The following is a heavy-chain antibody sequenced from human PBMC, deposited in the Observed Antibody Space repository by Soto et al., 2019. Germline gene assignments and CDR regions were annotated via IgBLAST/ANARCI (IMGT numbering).Heavy chain of an antibody. CDR1: GESISSSSYY. Sequence: DTLSLTCIVSGESISSSSYYWGWIRQPPGKGLEWIGSIYYSGRTYYNPSFKSRVTISIDTSKNQFSLKLSSVTATDTAVYYCARQRTTVVTQAYFDHWGQGALVTVSS. V-gene: IGHV4-39*01. CDR3: ARQRTTVVTQAYFDH. CDR2: IYYSGRT. J-gene: IGHJ4*02. D-gene: IGHD2-21*02.